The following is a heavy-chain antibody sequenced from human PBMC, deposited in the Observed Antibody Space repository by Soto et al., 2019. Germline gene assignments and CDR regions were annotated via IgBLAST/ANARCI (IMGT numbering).Heavy chain of an antibody. Sequence: PSETLSLTCTVSGGSISSYYWSWIRQPPGKGLEWIGYIYYSGSTYYNPSLKSRVTISVDTSKNQFSLKLSSVTAADTAVYYCARDLGYSGYDSGFDYWGQGTLVTVSS. CDR1: GGSISSYY. D-gene: IGHD5-12*01. J-gene: IGHJ4*02. CDR2: IYYSGST. CDR3: ARDLGYSGYDSGFDY. V-gene: IGHV4-59*12.